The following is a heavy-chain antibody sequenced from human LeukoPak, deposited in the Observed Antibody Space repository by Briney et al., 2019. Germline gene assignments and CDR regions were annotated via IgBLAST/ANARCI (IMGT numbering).Heavy chain of an antibody. CDR2: IIPILGIA. J-gene: IGHJ4*02. D-gene: IGHD2-2*01. V-gene: IGHV1-69*04. Sequence: VASVKVSCKASGGTFSSYAISWVRQAPGQGLEWMGRIIPILGIANYAQKFRGRVTITADKSTSTAYMELSSLRSEDTAVYYCARSGDIVVVPAAMGRDPSFDSWGQETLVTVSS. CDR1: GGTFSSYA. CDR3: ARSGDIVVVPAAMGRDPSFDS.